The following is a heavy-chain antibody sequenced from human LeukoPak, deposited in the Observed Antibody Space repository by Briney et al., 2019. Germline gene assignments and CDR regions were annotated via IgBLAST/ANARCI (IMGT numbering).Heavy chain of an antibody. CDR2: ISGSGGST. D-gene: IGHD4-23*01. J-gene: IGHJ6*02. Sequence: TGGSLRLSCAASGFTFSSYAMSWVRQAPGKGLEWVSAISGSGGSTYYADSMKGRFTISRDNSKNTLYLQMNSLRAEDTAVYYCAVYGGNSGRIFGAYYYYGMDVWGQGTTVTVSS. V-gene: IGHV3-23*01. CDR1: GFTFSSYA. CDR3: AVYGGNSGRIFGAYYYYGMDV.